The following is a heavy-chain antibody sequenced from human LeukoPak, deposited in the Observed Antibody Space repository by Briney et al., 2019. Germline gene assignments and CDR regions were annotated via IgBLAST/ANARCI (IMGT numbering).Heavy chain of an antibody. CDR2: INANSGTT. CDR3: AKPISGGLAVTADWFHP. D-gene: IGHD2-21*02. V-gene: IGHV3-23*01. CDR1: GFAFSVYA. J-gene: IGHJ5*01. Sequence: GGSLRLSCAASGFAFSVYAMSWLRQPPGKGLEWVSTINANSGTTSYAASVRGRFTISRDNSKNALYLQLNTLRADDTATYYCAKPISGGLAVTADWFHPWGQGTLVGVSS.